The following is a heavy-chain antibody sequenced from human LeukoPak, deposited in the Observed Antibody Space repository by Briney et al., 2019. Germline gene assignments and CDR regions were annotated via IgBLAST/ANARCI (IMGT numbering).Heavy chain of an antibody. CDR1: GFTINNNY. CDR3: AKKDNGNYFNFDY. J-gene: IGHJ4*02. V-gene: IGHV3-66*01. D-gene: IGHD2/OR15-2a*01. Sequence: GGSLRLSRAASGFTINNNYMNWVRQAPGKGLEWVSVIYSGGNTYYADSAKGRFTISRDNSKNTLYLQMNSLRAEDTAVYYCAKKDNGNYFNFDYWGQGTLVTVSS. CDR2: IYSGGNT.